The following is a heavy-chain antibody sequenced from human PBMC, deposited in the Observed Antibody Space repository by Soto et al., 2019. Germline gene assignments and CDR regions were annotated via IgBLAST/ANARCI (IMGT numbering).Heavy chain of an antibody. CDR1: GGSITSGGYY. D-gene: IGHD3-16*02. Sequence: SETLSLTCTVSGGSITSGGYYWSWIRQHPGKGLEWIGYIYYSGFTYYNPSLKSRVTISVDRSKNQFSLKLSSVTAADTAVYYCASTYYDYVWGSYRYDYWGQGTLVTVSS. CDR2: IYYSGFT. J-gene: IGHJ4*02. CDR3: ASTYYDYVWGSYRYDY. V-gene: IGHV4-31*03.